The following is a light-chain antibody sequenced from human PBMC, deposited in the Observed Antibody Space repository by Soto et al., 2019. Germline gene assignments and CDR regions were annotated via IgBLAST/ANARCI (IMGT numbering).Light chain of an antibody. Sequence: IVMTQSPATLSVSPGERATLSCRASQSISNNLAWYQQKRGQAPRLLIYDASTRATGTPARFSGSGSGTDFTLTISRLEPEDFAVYYCQQYGSSPTFGGGTKVEIK. J-gene: IGKJ4*01. CDR2: DAS. CDR3: QQYGSSPT. CDR1: QSISNN. V-gene: IGKV3-15*01.